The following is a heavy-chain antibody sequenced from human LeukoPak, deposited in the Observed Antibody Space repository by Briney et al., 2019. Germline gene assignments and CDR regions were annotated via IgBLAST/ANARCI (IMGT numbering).Heavy chain of an antibody. CDR2: IKSKTDGGTT. CDR3: TTASYYYDTSAYYSSDY. V-gene: IGHV3-15*01. Sequence: GGSLRLSCAASGFTFSSYWITWVRQAPGKGLQWVGRIKSKTDGGTTDYAAPVKGRFTISRDDSKNTLHLQMNTLKTEDTAVYYCTTASYYYDTSAYYSSDYWGQGTLVTVSS. CDR1: GFTFSSYW. D-gene: IGHD3-22*01. J-gene: IGHJ4*02.